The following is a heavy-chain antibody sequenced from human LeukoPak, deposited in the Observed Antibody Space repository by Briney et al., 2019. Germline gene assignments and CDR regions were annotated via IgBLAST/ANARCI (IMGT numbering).Heavy chain of an antibody. CDR1: GGSIISSSYY. V-gene: IGHV4-39*07. J-gene: IGHJ3*02. CDR2: LYYSGST. CDR3: ATSGRGSYYDVGAFDI. D-gene: IGHD3-22*01. Sequence: TSETLSLTCTVSGGSIISSSYYWGWIRQPPGKGLEWIGSLYYSGSTYYNPSLKSRVTISLDTSTNQFSLKLSSVTAADTAIYYCATSGRGSYYDVGAFDIWGQGTLVTVSS.